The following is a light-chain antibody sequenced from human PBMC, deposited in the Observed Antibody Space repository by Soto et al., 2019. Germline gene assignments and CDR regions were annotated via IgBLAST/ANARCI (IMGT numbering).Light chain of an antibody. CDR2: DVS. CDR1: SSDVGGYNY. V-gene: IGLV2-14*01. CDR3: SSYTSSSTYVV. J-gene: IGLJ2*01. Sequence: QSVLTQPASVSGSPGQSITISCTGTSSDVGGYNYVSWYQQHPGKAPKLMIYDVSNRPSGVSNRFSGSKSGNTASLTISGLQAKDEADYYCSSYTSSSTYVVFGGGTQLTVL.